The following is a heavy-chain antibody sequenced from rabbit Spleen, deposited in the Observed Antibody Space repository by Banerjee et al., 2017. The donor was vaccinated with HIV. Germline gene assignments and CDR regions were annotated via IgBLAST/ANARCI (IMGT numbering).Heavy chain of an antibody. CDR2: IYSGSSADT. CDR1: GFSFSRRYY. V-gene: IGHV1S40*01. Sequence: QSLEESGGDLVKPGASLTLTCTASGFSFSRRYYLCWVRQAPGKGLEWIACIYSGSSADTYYASWAKGRFTISKTSSTTVTLQMTSLTAADTATYFCARETSSGWGIISFYFSLWGPGTLVTVS. CDR3: ARETSSGWGIISFYFSL. D-gene: IGHD4-1*01. J-gene: IGHJ4*01.